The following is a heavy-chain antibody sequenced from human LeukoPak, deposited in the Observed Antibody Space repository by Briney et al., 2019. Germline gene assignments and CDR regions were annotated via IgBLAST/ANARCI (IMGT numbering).Heavy chain of an antibody. D-gene: IGHD2-2*01. V-gene: IGHV3-7*01. J-gene: IGHJ6*03. Sequence: GGSLRLSCAASGFTFSSYFMSWVRQAPGKGLEWVANIKKDGSEKYYVDSVKGRFTISRDNAENSLYLQMNSLRAEDTAVYYCASEPDYYYYYMDVWGKGTTVTVSS. CDR1: GFTFSSYF. CDR3: ASEPDYYYYYMDV. CDR2: IKKDGSEK.